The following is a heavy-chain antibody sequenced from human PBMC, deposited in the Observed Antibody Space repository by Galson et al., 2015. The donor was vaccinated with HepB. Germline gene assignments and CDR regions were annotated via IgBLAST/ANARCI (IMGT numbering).Heavy chain of an antibody. V-gene: IGHV3-53*05. CDR3: ASNYYDSAYQYFDL. CDR2: IYSGGIT. Sequence: SLRLSCAVSGFTASSNYMSWIRQAPGKGLDWVSVIYSGGITHYADSVKGRFTISRDDPKNTLYLQMNSLRPEDTAVYFCASNYYDSAYQYFDLWGRGTLVTVSS. D-gene: IGHD3-22*01. CDR1: GFTASSNY. J-gene: IGHJ2*01.